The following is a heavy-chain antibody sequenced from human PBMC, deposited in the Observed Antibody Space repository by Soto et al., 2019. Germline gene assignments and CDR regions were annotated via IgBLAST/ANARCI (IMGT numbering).Heavy chain of an antibody. Sequence: GGSLRLSCAASGFTFSSYGMHWVRQAPGKGLEWVTVISYDGSNKLYADSVKGRFTISRDNSKNTLYLQMNSLRAEDTAVYYCAKDQVYWGQGTLVTAPQ. V-gene: IGHV3-30*18. CDR2: ISYDGSNK. J-gene: IGHJ4*02. CDR3: AKDQVY. CDR1: GFTFSSYG.